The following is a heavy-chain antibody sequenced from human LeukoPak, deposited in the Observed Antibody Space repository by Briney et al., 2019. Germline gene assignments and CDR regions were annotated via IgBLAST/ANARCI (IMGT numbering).Heavy chain of an antibody. CDR3: AREIRAVPAANGWFDP. V-gene: IGHV1-46*01. Sequence: ASVKVSCKASGYTFTSYYMHWVRQAPGQGLEWMGIINPSGGSTSYAQKFQGRVTMTRDMSTSTVYMELSSLRPEDTAVYYCAREIRAVPAANGWFDPWGQGTLVTVSS. CDR2: INPSGGST. D-gene: IGHD2-2*01. CDR1: GYTFTSYY. J-gene: IGHJ5*02.